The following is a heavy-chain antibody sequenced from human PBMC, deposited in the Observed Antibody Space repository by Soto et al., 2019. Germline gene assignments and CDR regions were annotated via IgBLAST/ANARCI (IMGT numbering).Heavy chain of an antibody. D-gene: IGHD4-17*01. J-gene: IGHJ4*02. Sequence: QVQLQQWGAGLLNPSETLSLTCAVYGGSFSGSYWSWIRQPPGKGLEWIGEINHSGSTNYNPSLKSRLTISVDTSRKQFSLKLSSVTAADSAVYYCARVLVFSTSVTTVSPWGQGTLVTVSS. CDR3: ARVLVFSTSVTTVSP. CDR2: INHSGST. CDR1: GGSFSGSY. V-gene: IGHV4-34*01.